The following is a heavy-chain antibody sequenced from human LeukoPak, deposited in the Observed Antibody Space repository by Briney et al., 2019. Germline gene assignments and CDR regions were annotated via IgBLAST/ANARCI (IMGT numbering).Heavy chain of an antibody. D-gene: IGHD3-22*01. CDR3: AKAPYYDSSVGYFDY. Sequence: PGGSLRLSCAASGFTFSSYEMNWVRQAPGKGLEWVSYISSSGSTIYYADSVKGRFTISRDNAKDSLYLQMNSLRAEDTAVYYCAKAPYYDSSVGYFDYWGQGTLVTVSS. CDR2: ISSSGSTI. J-gene: IGHJ4*02. V-gene: IGHV3-48*03. CDR1: GFTFSSYE.